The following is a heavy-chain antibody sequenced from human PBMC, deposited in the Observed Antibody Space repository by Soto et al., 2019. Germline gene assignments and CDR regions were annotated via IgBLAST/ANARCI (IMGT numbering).Heavy chain of an antibody. CDR2: ISYDGSNK. V-gene: IGHV3-30*18. CDR1: GFTFSSYG. J-gene: IGHJ4*02. Sequence: GGSLRLSCAASGFTFSSYGMHWVRQAPGKGLEWVAVISYDGSNKYYADSVKGRFTISRDNSKNTLYLQMNSLRAEDTAVYYCAKADSGWSLFYWGQGTLVTVSS. CDR3: AKADSGWSLFY. D-gene: IGHD6-19*01.